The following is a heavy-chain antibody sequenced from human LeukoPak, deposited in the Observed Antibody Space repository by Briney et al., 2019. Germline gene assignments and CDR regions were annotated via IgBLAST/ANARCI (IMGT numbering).Heavy chain of an antibody. CDR1: GFTFRAYA. V-gene: IGHV3-30*04. CDR2: ISNDGTIQ. Sequence: GGSLRLSCAASGFTFRAYAMHWVRQAPGKGLEWLAVISNDGTIQYYADSVKGRFTISRDNSRNIMNLQTDSLRPEDTVLYYCARAMVRGVIPYWGQGTLVTVSS. CDR3: ARAMVRGVIPY. D-gene: IGHD3-10*01. J-gene: IGHJ4*02.